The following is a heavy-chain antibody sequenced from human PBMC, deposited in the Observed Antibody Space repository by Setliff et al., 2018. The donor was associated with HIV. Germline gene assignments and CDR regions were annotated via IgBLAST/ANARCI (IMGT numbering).Heavy chain of an antibody. CDR2: INDSGTT. J-gene: IGHJ3*02. D-gene: IGHD5-18*01. V-gene: IGHV4-34*01. Sequence: PSETLSLTCDVYGGSFRGYYWSWIRQSPGKGLEWIAEINDSGTTTSNPSLKSRVTISLDTPKNQFSLNLNSVTAADTAVYYCARSTWTRFGGALTQLWPQRGAFDIWGQGTKVTVSS. CDR3: ARSTWTRFGGALTQLWPQRGAFDI. CDR1: GGSFRGYY.